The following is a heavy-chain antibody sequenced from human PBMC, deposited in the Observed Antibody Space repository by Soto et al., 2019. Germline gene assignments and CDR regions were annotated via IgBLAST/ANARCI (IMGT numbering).Heavy chain of an antibody. J-gene: IGHJ4*02. Sequence: QVHLVQSGAEVKKPGASVKVSCKGSGYAFTTYGITWVRQAPGQGLEWMGWISAHNGNTNYAQKLHGSVTVTRDTSTSTAYLELRSLRSDDTAVYYCARGRYGDYWGQGALVTVSS. D-gene: IGHD1-1*01. CDR2: ISAHNGNT. V-gene: IGHV1-18*01. CDR1: GYAFTTYG. CDR3: ARGRYGDY.